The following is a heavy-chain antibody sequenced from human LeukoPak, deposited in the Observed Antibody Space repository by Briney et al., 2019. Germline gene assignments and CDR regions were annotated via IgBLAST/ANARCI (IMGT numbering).Heavy chain of an antibody. CDR3: ARCPSSSSPYYFDY. CDR2: IYPGDSDT. V-gene: IGHV5-51*01. D-gene: IGHD6-6*01. Sequence: GESLKISCKASGYSFTTYWIGWVRQMPGKGLEWMGFIYPGDSDTRYSPSFQGQVTISADKSIRTAYLQWSSLKASDTAMYYCARCPSSSSPYYFDYWGQGTLVTVSS. J-gene: IGHJ4*02. CDR1: GYSFTTYW.